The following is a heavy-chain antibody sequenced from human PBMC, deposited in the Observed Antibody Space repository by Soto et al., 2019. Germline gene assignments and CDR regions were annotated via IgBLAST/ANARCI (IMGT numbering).Heavy chain of an antibody. CDR2: INHSGST. CDR3: ARDNFDDSSSWTENRKGGFDY. D-gene: IGHD6-13*01. J-gene: IGHJ4*02. V-gene: IGHV4-34*01. CDR1: GGSFSGYY. Sequence: SETLSLTCAVYGGSFSGYYWSWIRQPPGKGLEWIGEINHSGSTNYNPSLKSRVTISVDTSKNQFSLKLSSVTAADTAVYYCARDNFDDSSSWTENRKGGFDYWGQGTLVTVSS.